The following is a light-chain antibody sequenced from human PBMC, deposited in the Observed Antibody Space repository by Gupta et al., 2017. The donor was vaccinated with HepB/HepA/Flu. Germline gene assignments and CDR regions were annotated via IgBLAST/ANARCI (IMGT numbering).Light chain of an antibody. CDR2: QDS. CDR3: QAWDSSTDVV. V-gene: IGLV3-1*01. Sequence: SYEMTQQPSVSVSPGQTASITCSGDKLGDKYACWYQQKPGQSPVLVIYQDSKRPSGIPERFSGSNSGNTATLTISGTQARDEADYYCQAWDSSTDVVFGGGTKLTVL. J-gene: IGLJ2*01. CDR1: KLGDKY.